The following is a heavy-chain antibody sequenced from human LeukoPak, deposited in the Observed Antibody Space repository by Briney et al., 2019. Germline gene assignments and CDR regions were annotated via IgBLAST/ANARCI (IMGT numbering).Heavy chain of an antibody. V-gene: IGHV1-24*01. J-gene: IGHJ4*02. D-gene: IGHD6-19*01. CDR1: GYTLTELS. CDR3: ATSHPRGDSSGCLDY. Sequence: GASVKVSCKVSGYTLTELSMHWVRQAPGKGLEWMGGFDPEDGETIYAQKFQGRVTMTEDTSTDTAYMELSSLRSEDTAVYYCATSHPRGDSSGCLDYWGQGTLVTVSS. CDR2: FDPEDGET.